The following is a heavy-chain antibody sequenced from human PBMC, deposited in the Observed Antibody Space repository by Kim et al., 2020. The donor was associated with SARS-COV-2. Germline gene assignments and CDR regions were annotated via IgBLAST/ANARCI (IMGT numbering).Heavy chain of an antibody. J-gene: IGHJ6*03. CDR3: ARTSALLTPYYYYYYMDV. Sequence: KGRFTISRDNAKNSLYLQMNSLRAEDTAVYYCARTSALLTPYYYYYYMDVWGKGTTVTVSS. D-gene: IGHD2-15*01. V-gene: IGHV3-48*03.